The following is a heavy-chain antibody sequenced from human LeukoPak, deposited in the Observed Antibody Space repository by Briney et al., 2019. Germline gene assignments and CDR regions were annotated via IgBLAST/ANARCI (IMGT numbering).Heavy chain of an antibody. J-gene: IGHJ4*02. CDR3: ARSPAPQLWLLDY. Sequence: SETLSLTCTVSGASVRSGTYYWGWIRQPPGKGLEFIVSIFYSGSTYYNPSLKSRVTISVDTSKNQFSLKLSSVTAADTAVYYCARSPAPQLWLLDYWGQGTLVTVSS. V-gene: IGHV4-39*07. CDR2: IFYSGST. CDR1: GASVRSGTYY. D-gene: IGHD5-18*01.